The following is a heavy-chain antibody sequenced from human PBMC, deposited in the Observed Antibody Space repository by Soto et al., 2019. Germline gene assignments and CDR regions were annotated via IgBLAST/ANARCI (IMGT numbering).Heavy chain of an antibody. D-gene: IGHD3-16*01. CDR1: GGSFSGYY. CDR2: IDHSGGT. Sequence: QVQLQQWGAGLSKPSETLSLTCAVYGGSFSGYYWSWIRQPPGKGLEWIGEIDHSGGTNYNPSLNSGVTISVDTSKTQFSLKLRSVPAADTAVYYCARGRLGGAANWGQGTLVTVSS. V-gene: IGHV4-34*01. CDR3: ARGRLGGAAN. J-gene: IGHJ4*02.